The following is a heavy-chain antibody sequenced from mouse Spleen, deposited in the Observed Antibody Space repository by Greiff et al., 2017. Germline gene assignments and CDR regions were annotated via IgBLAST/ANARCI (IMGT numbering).Heavy chain of an antibody. V-gene: IGHV3-6*01. Sequence: EVQLQESGPGLVKPSQSLSLTCSVTGYSITSGYYWKWIRQFPGNKLEWMGYISYDGSNNYNPSLKNRISITRDTSKNQFFLKLNSVTTEDTATYYCARERGDEDYFDYWGQGTTLTVSS. D-gene: IGHD3-3*01. CDR2: ISYDGSN. CDR3: ARERGDEDYFDY. CDR1: GYSITSGYY. J-gene: IGHJ2*01.